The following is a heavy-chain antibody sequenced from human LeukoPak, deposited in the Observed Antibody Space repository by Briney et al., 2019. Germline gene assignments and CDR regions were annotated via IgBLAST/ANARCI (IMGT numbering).Heavy chain of an antibody. CDR2: IYYSGST. CDR3: ARGPPGFFDY. D-gene: IGHD7-27*01. V-gene: IGHV4-59*01. J-gene: IGHJ4*02. Sequence: SETLSLTCTVSGGSISSYYWRWIRQPPGKGLEWIGYIYYSGSTNYNPSLKSRVTISVDTSKNQFSLKLSSVTAADTAVYYCARGPPGFFDYWGQGTLVTVSS. CDR1: GGSISSYY.